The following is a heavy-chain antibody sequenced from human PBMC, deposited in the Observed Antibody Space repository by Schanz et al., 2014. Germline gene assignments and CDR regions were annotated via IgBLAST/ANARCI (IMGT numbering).Heavy chain of an antibody. J-gene: IGHJ2*01. Sequence: QVQLQESGPGLVKPSQTLSLTCTVSGGSIRSGTYYWSWIRQPAGKALEWVGRVFPNGITNYNPSRKTRSPISLDPSRNQCSLALTSLPAAETAVYYCARDTTWRLDLWGRGTLVTVSS. CDR2: VFPNGIT. V-gene: IGHV4-61*02. CDR3: ARDTTWRLDL. CDR1: GGSIRSGTYY. D-gene: IGHD1-1*01.